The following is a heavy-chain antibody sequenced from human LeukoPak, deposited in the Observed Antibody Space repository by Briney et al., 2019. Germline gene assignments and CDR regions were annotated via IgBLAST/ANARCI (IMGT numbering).Heavy chain of an antibody. CDR1: GGSIRSYY. V-gene: IGHV4-59*08. CDR2: IYYSGST. CDR3: AGVLRYFDWLTFDY. D-gene: IGHD3-9*01. Sequence: SETLSLTCTVSGGSIRSYYWSWIRQPPGKGLEWIGYIYYSGSTNYNPSLKSRVTISVDTSKNQFSLKLSSVTAADTAVYYCAGVLRYFDWLTFDYWGQGTLVTVSS. J-gene: IGHJ4*02.